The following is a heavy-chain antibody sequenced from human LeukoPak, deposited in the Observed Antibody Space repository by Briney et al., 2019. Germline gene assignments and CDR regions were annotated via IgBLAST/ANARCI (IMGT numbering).Heavy chain of an antibody. CDR3: ARDDGDY. V-gene: IGHV1-18*01. CDR2: ISAYNVNT. J-gene: IGHJ4*02. CDR1: GGTFSSYA. Sequence: ASVKVSCKASGGTFSSYAISWVRQAPGQGLEWMGWISAYNVNTNYTQKFQGRVTMTTDTSTGTAYMELRSLRSDDTAVYYCARDDGDYWGQGTLVTVSS.